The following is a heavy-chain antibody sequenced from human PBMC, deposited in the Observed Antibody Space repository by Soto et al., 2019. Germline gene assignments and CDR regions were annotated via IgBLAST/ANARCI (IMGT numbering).Heavy chain of an antibody. CDR2: IIPILGIA. J-gene: IGHJ5*02. CDR1: GGTFSSYT. D-gene: IGHD3-9*01. CDR3: ARDAHDTDDEGWFDP. Sequence: QVQLVQSGAEVKKPGSSVKVSCKASGGTFSSYTISWVRQAPGQGLEWMGRIIPILGIANYAQKSQGIVTITADKSTSTASMELSSLRSEDTAVYYCARDAHDTDDEGWFDPWGKGTMVTVSS. V-gene: IGHV1-69*08.